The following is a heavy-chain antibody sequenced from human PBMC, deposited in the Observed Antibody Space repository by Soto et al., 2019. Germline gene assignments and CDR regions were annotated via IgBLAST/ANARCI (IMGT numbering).Heavy chain of an antibody. CDR1: GGSISSGGYS. CDR2: IYHSGST. V-gene: IGHV4-30-2*01. CDR3: ARKTYYYDSSGFHDY. D-gene: IGHD3-22*01. J-gene: IGHJ4*02. Sequence: SETLSLTCAVSGGSISSGGYSWSWIRQPPGKGLEWIGYIYHSGSTYYNPSLKSRVTISVDRSKNQFSLKLSSVTAADTAVYYCARKTYYYDSSGFHDYWGQGTLVTVSS.